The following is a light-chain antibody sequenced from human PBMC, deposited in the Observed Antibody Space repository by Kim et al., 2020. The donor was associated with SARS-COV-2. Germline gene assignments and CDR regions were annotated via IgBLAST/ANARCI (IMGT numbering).Light chain of an antibody. CDR1: SSNIGAGYD. CDR2: GNS. J-gene: IGLJ3*02. V-gene: IGLV1-40*01. CDR3: QSYDSSLSKGV. Sequence: QSVLTQPPSVSGAPGQRVTISCTGSSSNIGAGYDVHWYQQLPGTAPKLLIYGNSNRPSGVPDRFSGSKSGTSASLAITGLQADDEADYYCQSYDSSLSKGVFGGGTKVTVL.